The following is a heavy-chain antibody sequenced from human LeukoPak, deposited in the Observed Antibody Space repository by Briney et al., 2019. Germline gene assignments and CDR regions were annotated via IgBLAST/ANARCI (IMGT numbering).Heavy chain of an antibody. V-gene: IGHV3-53*01. Sequence: PGGSLRLSCAASGFTVSSNYMSWVRQAPGKGLEWVSVIYSGGSTYYADSVKGRFTISRDNSKNTLYLQMNSLRAEDTAVYYCARVSAPLGYYYYYYMDVWGKGTTVTISS. CDR1: GFTVSSNY. J-gene: IGHJ6*03. D-gene: IGHD3-16*01. CDR2: IYSGGST. CDR3: ARVSAPLGYYYYYYMDV.